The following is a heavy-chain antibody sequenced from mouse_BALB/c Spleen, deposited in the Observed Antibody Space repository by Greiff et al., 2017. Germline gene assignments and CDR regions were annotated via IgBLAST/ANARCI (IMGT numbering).Heavy chain of an antibody. CDR1: GFTFSSFG. Sequence: EVNVVESGGGLVQPGGSRKLSCAASGFTFSSFGMHWVRQAPEKGLEWVAYISSGSSTIYYADTVKGRFTISRDNPKNTLFLQMTSLRSEETAMYYCARWHYGNYDAMDYWGQGTSVTVSS. CDR2: ISSGSSTI. D-gene: IGHD2-1*01. CDR3: ARWHYGNYDAMDY. V-gene: IGHV5-17*02. J-gene: IGHJ4*01.